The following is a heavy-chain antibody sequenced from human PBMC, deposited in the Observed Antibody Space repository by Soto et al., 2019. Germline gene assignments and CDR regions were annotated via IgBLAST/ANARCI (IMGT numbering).Heavy chain of an antibody. D-gene: IGHD2-15*01. CDR3: AREGYCSSGSCALYSHEYFGMDV. CDR1: GYTFARYG. Sequence: ASVKVSCKSSGYTFARYGISWVRQAPGQGLEWMGWISTYNSNTNYAKKLEGRVTMTTDTFTSTAYMELRSLTSDDTAVYYCAREGYCSSGSCALYSHEYFGMDVWGQGNTVTVSS. CDR2: ISTYNSNT. J-gene: IGHJ6*02. V-gene: IGHV1-18*01.